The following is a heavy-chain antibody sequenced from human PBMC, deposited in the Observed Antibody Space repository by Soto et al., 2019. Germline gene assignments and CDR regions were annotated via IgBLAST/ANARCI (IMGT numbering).Heavy chain of an antibody. CDR2: ISYDGSNK. CDR3: ARANVAGAFDY. Sequence: QVQLVESGGGVVQPGRSLRLSCAASGFTFSSYAMHWVRQAPGKGLEWVAVISYDGSNKYYADSVKGRFTISRDNSKNTLYLQMNSLRAEDTAVYYCARANVAGAFDYWGQGTLVTVSS. CDR1: GFTFSSYA. D-gene: IGHD6-19*01. J-gene: IGHJ4*02. V-gene: IGHV3-30-3*01.